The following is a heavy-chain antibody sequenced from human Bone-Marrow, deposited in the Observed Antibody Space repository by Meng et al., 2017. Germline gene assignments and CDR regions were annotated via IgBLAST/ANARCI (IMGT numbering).Heavy chain of an antibody. Sequence: GESLKISCAVSGFTFDNYWMIWVRQAPGKGVEWVANINQDGSDKYYAGSVKGRFTISRDNAKKSLYVQMNRVRAEDTAVYYCARDDASFGGDWYSYYYYGMDVWGQGTTVTVSS. V-gene: IGHV3-7*01. CDR3: ARDDASFGGDWYSYYYYGMDV. D-gene: IGHD2-21*02. CDR1: GFTFDNYW. J-gene: IGHJ6*02. CDR2: INQDGSDK.